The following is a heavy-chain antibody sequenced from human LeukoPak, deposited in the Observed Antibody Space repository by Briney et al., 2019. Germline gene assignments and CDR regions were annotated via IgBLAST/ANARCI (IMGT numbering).Heavy chain of an antibody. CDR2: ISIYNTNT. Sequence: ASVKVSCKASGYTFTGYYIHWVRQAPGQGLGWMGWISIYNTNTNYAQNLQGRVTMTTDTSTSTTYMELRSLRSDDTAVYYCARVEGPSIFGVIDYWGQGTLVTVSS. CDR3: ARVEGPSIFGVIDY. J-gene: IGHJ4*02. D-gene: IGHD3-3*01. CDR1: GYTFTGYY. V-gene: IGHV1-18*01.